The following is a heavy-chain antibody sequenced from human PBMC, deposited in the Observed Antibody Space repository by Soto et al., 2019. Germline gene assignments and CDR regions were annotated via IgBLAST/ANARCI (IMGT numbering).Heavy chain of an antibody. D-gene: IGHD6-6*01. V-gene: IGHV1-2*02. CDR3: AKDLTRQLAYWLDP. J-gene: IGHJ5*02. CDR1: GFSFTGYY. CDR2: INAHSGGT. Sequence: ASVKVSCKASGFSFTGYYIHWLRQAPGQGLEWMGWINAHSGGTEYAQKFQGRVTLTRDTSIATAYLTLTSLTSDDTALYYCAKDLTRQLAYWLDPWGQGTQVTVSS.